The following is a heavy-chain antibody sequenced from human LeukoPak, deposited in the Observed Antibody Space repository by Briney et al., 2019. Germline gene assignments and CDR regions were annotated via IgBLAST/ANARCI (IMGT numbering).Heavy chain of an antibody. Sequence: GASVKVSCKASGYTFTSYGISWARQAPGQGLEWMGWISAYNGDTNYAQNLQGRVTLTTDTSTSTAYMELRSLGSDDTAAYYCARDWRYFGYYYYYGMDVWGQGTTVTVSS. CDR2: ISAYNGDT. CDR1: GYTFTSYG. CDR3: ARDWRYFGYYYYYGMDV. J-gene: IGHJ6*02. D-gene: IGHD3-9*01. V-gene: IGHV1-18*01.